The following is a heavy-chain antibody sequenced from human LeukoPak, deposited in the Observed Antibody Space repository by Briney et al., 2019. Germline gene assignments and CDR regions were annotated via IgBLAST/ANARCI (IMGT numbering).Heavy chain of an antibody. J-gene: IGHJ4*02. V-gene: IGHV3-11*01. CDR1: GFSFSDNF. CDR2: INSRGDTI. CDR3: ARGGYGWTFKQ. D-gene: IGHD5-18*01. Sequence: PGGSLRLSCTASGFSFSDNFMGWIRQAPGKGLEWVSYINSRGDTIHYLDAVKGRFSLYRDTSRRSLYLQMSRLRVDDTAVYYCARGGYGWTFKQWGQGTLVSVSS.